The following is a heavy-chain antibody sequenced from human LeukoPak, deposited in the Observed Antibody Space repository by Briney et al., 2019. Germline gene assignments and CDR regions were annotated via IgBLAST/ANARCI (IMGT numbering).Heavy chain of an antibody. CDR3: TRDRGHAYFFDY. CDR2: IYSGGST. CDR1: GFTVSSNY. V-gene: IGHV3-53*01. Sequence: GGSLRLSCAASGFTVSSNYMSWVRQAPGKGLEWVSVIYSGGSTYYADSVKGRFTISRDNSKNTMYLQMNSLRAEDTAVYYCTRDRGHAYFFDYWGQGALVTVSS. J-gene: IGHJ4*02. D-gene: IGHD2-2*01.